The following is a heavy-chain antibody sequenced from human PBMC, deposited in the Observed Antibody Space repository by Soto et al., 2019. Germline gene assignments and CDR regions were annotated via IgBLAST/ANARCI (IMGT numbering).Heavy chain of an antibody. V-gene: IGHV4-59*08. CDR1: GASISSYY. CDR2: IYYSGST. CDR3: ARQEGYTTAWYPFDY. D-gene: IGHD6-19*01. J-gene: IGHJ4*02. Sequence: SETLSLTCTVSGASISSYYWNWVRQSPGKGLEWIGNIYYSGSTNYNPSLKSRVTISIDTSKKHFSLKMTSVTAADTAVYFCARQEGYTTAWYPFDYWGQGTLVTVS.